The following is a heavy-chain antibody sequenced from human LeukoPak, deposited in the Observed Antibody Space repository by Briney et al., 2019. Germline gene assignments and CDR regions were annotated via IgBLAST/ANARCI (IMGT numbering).Heavy chain of an antibody. D-gene: IGHD4-17*01. J-gene: IGHJ4*02. CDR2: RSGSGGST. CDR3: ARTTYGDTIAFDY. CDR1: GFTVSSNY. Sequence: GGSLRLSCAGSGFTVSSNYVSWVRPAPGKGLEWVSGRSGSGGSTYSADSVKGRFTISRDNSKNTLYLQVNSLRADDTAVYYCARTTYGDTIAFDYWGQGTLVTVSS. V-gene: IGHV3-23*01.